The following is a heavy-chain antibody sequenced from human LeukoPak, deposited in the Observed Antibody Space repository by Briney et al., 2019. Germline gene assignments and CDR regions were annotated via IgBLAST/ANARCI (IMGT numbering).Heavy chain of an antibody. V-gene: IGHV3-15*01. CDR2: IKSKTDGGTT. CDR3: TTAGSLGDYPTFHY. J-gene: IGHJ4*02. D-gene: IGHD4-17*01. CDR1: GFTFSNAW. Sequence: PGGSLRLSFAASGFTFSNAWISWVRQAPGKGLEWVGRIKSKTDGGTTDYAAPVKGRFTISRDDSKNTLYLQMNSLKTEDTAVYYCTTAGSLGDYPTFHYWGQGTLVTVYS.